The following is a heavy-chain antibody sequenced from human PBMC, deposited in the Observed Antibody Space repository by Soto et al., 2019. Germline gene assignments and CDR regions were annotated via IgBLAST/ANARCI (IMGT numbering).Heavy chain of an antibody. CDR2: IFFTGIT. CDR3: ARDGHGMDV. J-gene: IGHJ6*02. V-gene: IGHV4-61*01. CDR1: GGSVSSGSHH. Sequence: PSETLSLTCTVSGGSVSSGSHHWVWTRQPPGKALEWIGYIFFTGITNYNPSLESRVTIAVDTSKNQFSLKLRSVTAADTAVYYCARDGHGMDVWGQGATVTVSS.